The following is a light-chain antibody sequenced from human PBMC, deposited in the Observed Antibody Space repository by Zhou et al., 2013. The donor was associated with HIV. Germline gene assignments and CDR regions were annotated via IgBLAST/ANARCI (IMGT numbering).Light chain of an antibody. CDR1: SSNIGAGYD. CDR3: LSYDTSLSGSI. Sequence: QSVLTQPPSVSGAPGQGVTISCTGSSSNIGAGYDVHWYQQLPGTAPKLLIYGNTNRPSGVPDRFSGSNSGTSASLAITGLQAEDEADYYCLSYDTSLSGSIFGGGTKLTV. CDR2: GNT. J-gene: IGLJ2*01. V-gene: IGLV1-40*01.